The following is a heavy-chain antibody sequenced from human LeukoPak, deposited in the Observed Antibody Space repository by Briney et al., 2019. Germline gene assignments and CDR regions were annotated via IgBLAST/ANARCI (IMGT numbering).Heavy chain of an antibody. D-gene: IGHD2-2*01. V-gene: IGHV1-18*04. CDR3: ARSVNVKPYCNTISCSGEGMDV. CDR1: GYTFSKYG. CDR2: ISGYNGNT. J-gene: IGHJ6*02. Sequence: GASVKVSCKASGYTFSKYGVSWVRQAPVQGLEWMGWISGYNGNTDYAQKFRDRVSMTTDTSTSTVYLELRSLRSDDTAVYYCARSVNVKPYCNTISCSGEGMDVWGQGTTVTVSS.